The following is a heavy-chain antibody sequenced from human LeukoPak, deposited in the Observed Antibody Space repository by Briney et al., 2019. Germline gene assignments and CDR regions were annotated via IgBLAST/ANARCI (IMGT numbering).Heavy chain of an antibody. CDR3: AKDPSFWSGYPYYFDY. V-gene: IGHV3-23*01. J-gene: IGHJ4*02. Sequence: GGSLRLSCAASGFTFSSYAMSWVRQAPGKGLEWVSAISGSGGSTYYADSVKGRFTISRDNYKNTLYLQMNSLRAEDTAVYYCAKDPSFWSGYPYYFDYWGQGTLVTVSS. CDR1: GFTFSSYA. CDR2: ISGSGGST. D-gene: IGHD3-3*01.